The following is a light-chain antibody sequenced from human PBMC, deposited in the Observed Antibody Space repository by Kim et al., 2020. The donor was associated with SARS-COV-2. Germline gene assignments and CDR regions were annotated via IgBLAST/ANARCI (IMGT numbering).Light chain of an antibody. J-gene: IGLJ2*01. Sequence: LGQSVTITCQGDSLKVYYASWYQQKPGQAPLLVIYGENNRPSGIPDRFSGSSSGSTVSLTITGAQAEDEADYFCSSLDDSGNHLGLFGGGTKLTFL. CDR2: GEN. CDR3: SSLDDSGNHLGL. V-gene: IGLV3-19*01. CDR1: SLKVYY.